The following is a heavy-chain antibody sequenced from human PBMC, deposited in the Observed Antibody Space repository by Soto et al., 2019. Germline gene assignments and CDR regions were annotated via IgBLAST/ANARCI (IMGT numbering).Heavy chain of an antibody. CDR2: VTT. D-gene: IGHD2-2*01. CDR1: GFTFSRYN. CDR3: VKGRCRTTTCYTVFLDF. V-gene: IGHV3-21*05. Sequence: PGGSLRLSCVASGFTFSRYNIHWVRQAPGKGLEWVAYVTTSGDTVKDRITISRDNSNNAVYLQLSSLTTADTAVYHCVKGRCRTTTCYTVFLDFWGRGTLVTVSS. J-gene: IGHJ4*02.